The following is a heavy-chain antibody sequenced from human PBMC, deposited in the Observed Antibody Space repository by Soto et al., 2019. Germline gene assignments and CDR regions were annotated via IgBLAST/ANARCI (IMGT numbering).Heavy chain of an antibody. CDR1: GGSISSSGHY. Sequence: SETLSLTCTVSGGSISSSGHYWGWIRQPPGKGLEWIGSVYYSGNTYYNPSLKSRLTISVDTSKNRFSLKLSSVTAADTAVYYCARRGAYSGYDVQLGFDCWGQGTLVTVSS. CDR2: VYYSGNT. CDR3: ARRGAYSGYDVQLGFDC. D-gene: IGHD5-12*01. V-gene: IGHV4-39*01. J-gene: IGHJ4*02.